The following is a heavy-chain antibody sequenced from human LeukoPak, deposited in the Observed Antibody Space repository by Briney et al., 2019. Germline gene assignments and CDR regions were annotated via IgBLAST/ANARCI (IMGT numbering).Heavy chain of an antibody. CDR1: GGSISSYY. CDR2: VYYSGST. D-gene: IGHD4/OR15-4a*01. V-gene: IGHV4-59*01. J-gene: IGHJ6*03. Sequence: SETLSLTCTVSGGSISSYYWSWLRQPPGKGLEWIGYVYYSGSTNYKPSLKSRVTISVDTSKNQFSLTLSSVTAADTAVYYCARLTDYYYYMDVWGKGTTVTVSS. CDR3: ARLTDYYYYMDV.